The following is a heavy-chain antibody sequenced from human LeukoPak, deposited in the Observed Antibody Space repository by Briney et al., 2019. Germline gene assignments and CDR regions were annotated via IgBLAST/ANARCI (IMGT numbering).Heavy chain of an antibody. CDR3: ARLFPHRDYPRGWFGEQDAFDI. Sequence: ASVKVSCKASGYTFTSYGISWVRQAPGQGLEWMGWISAYNGNTNYAQKLQGRVTMTTDTSTSTAYMELRSLRSDDTAVYYCARLFPHRDYPRGWFGEQDAFDIWGQGTMVTVSS. J-gene: IGHJ3*02. CDR1: GYTFTSYG. CDR2: ISAYNGNT. D-gene: IGHD3-10*01. V-gene: IGHV1-18*01.